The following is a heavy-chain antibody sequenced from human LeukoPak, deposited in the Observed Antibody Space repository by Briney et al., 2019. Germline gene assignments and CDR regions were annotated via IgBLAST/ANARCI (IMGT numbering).Heavy chain of an antibody. CDR3: ARLVVVATVIDYYYYGMDV. V-gene: IGHV4-59*08. D-gene: IGHD5-12*01. CDR1: GGSITNYY. CDR2: IYYSGST. Sequence: SETLSLTCSVSGGSITNYYWSWIRQPPAKGLEWIGYIYYSGSTSYNPSLESRVTISVDTSKNQFSLKLSSVTAADTAVYYCARLVVVATVIDYYYYGMDVWGQGTTVTVSS. J-gene: IGHJ6*02.